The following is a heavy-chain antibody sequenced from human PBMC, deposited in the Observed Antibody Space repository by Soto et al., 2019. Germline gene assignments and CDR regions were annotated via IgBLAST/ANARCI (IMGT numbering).Heavy chain of an antibody. J-gene: IGHJ4*02. V-gene: IGHV3-30*03. CDR2: ISYDGSNK. CDR1: GFTFSSYG. CDR3: ATDGDSSGGWYFNGDYFNF. Sequence: PGGSLRLSCAASGFTFSSYGMHWVRQAPGKGLEWVAVISYDGSNKYYADSVKGRFTISRDNSKNTLYLQMNSLRAEDTAVYYCATDGDSSGGWYFNGDYFNFWGQGTLVT. D-gene: IGHD6-19*01.